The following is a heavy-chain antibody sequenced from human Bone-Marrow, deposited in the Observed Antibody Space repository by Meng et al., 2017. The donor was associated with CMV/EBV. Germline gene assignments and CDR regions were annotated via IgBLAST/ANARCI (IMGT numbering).Heavy chain of an antibody. CDR1: GFTFSSYG. Sequence: GGSLRLSCAASGFTFSSYGMHWVRQAPGKGLEWVAFIRYDGSNKYYADSVKGRFTISRDNSKNTLYLQMNSLKTEDTAVYYCTTDIVVVQAATPHYYYYGMDVWGQGTTVTVSS. D-gene: IGHD2-2*02. V-gene: IGHV3-30*02. J-gene: IGHJ6*02. CDR3: TTDIVVVQAATPHYYYYGMDV. CDR2: IRYDGSNK.